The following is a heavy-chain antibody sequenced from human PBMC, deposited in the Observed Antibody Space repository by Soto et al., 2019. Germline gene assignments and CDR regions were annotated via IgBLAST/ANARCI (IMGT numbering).Heavy chain of an antibody. V-gene: IGHV3-23*01. J-gene: IGHJ6*02. CDR1: GFTFSSYD. D-gene: IGHD2-2*02. Sequence: EVQLLESGGGLVQPGGSLRLSCAASGFTFSSYDMSWVRQAPGKGLEWVSAISGSGGSTYYADSVKGRFNISRDNSKNTLYLQMNSPRAEDTAVYYATGYCSSTGCYIDYYYYYGMDVWGQGTTVTVSS. CDR2: ISGSGGST. CDR3: TGYCSSTGCYIDYYYYYGMDV.